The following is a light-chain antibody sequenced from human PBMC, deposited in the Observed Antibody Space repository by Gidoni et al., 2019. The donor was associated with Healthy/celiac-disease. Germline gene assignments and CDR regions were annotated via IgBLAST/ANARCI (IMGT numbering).Light chain of an antibody. V-gene: IGKV1-5*03. CDR2: KAS. Sequence: DPVTITCRASQSISSWLAWYQQKPGKAPKLLIYKASSLESGVPSRFSGSGSGTEFTLTISSLQPDDFATYYCQQYNSLGTFXXXTKVEIK. CDR3: QQYNSLGT. J-gene: IGKJ1*01. CDR1: QSISSW.